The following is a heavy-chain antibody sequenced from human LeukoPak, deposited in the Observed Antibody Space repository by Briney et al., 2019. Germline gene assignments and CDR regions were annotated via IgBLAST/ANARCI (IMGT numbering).Heavy chain of an antibody. J-gene: IGHJ4*02. D-gene: IGHD2-21*02. CDR2: INTGNGNT. V-gene: IGHV1-3*04. CDR3: ARNTETAIPLPYYFDY. Sequence: ASVKVSCKASGYTFTSYAMHWVRQAPGQRLECMGWINTGNGNTKYSQKFQGRVTITRDASASTAYMDLSSLRSEDTAVYYCARNTETAIPLPYYFDYWGQGTLVTVSS. CDR1: GYTFTSYA.